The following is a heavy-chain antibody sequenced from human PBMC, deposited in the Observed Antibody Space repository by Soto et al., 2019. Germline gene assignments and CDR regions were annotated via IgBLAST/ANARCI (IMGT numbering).Heavy chain of an antibody. D-gene: IGHD6-25*01. CDR3: ARPHGGSSGWDNWFDP. V-gene: IGHV4-59*01. J-gene: IGHJ5*02. Sequence: SETLSLTCTVSXGSISSYYWSWIRQPPGKGLEWIGYIYYSGSTNYNPSLKSRVTISVDTSKNQFSLKLSSVTAADTAVYYCARPHGGSSGWDNWFDPWGQGTLVTVS. CDR1: XGSISSYY. CDR2: IYYSGST.